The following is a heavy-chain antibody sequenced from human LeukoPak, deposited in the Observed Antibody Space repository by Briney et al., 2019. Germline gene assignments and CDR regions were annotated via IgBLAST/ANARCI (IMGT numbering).Heavy chain of an antibody. Sequence: ASVKVSCKASGYTFTSYGISRVRQAPGQGLEWMGWISAYNGNTNYAQKLQGRVTMTTDTSTSTAYMELRSLRSDDTAVYYCARVKRPCVELRCPSVGGPFDYWGQGTLVTVSS. CDR2: ISAYNGNT. CDR3: ARVKRPCVELRCPSVGGPFDY. J-gene: IGHJ4*02. V-gene: IGHV1-18*04. D-gene: IGHD4-17*01. CDR1: GYTFTSYG.